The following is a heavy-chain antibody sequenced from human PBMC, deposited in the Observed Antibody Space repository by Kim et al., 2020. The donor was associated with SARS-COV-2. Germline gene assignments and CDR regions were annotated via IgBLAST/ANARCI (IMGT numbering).Heavy chain of an antibody. Sequence: SGPTLVNPTQTLTLTCTFSGFSLSTSGMCVSWIRQPPGKALEWLALIDWDDDKYYSTSLKTRLTISKDTSKNQVVLTMTNMDPVDTATYYCARIYLGSGSSTSCLYWYFDLWGRGTLVTVSS. CDR1: GFSLSTSGMC. D-gene: IGHD2-2*01. V-gene: IGHV2-70*01. CDR3: ARIYLGSGSSTSCLYWYFDL. CDR2: IDWDDDK. J-gene: IGHJ2*01.